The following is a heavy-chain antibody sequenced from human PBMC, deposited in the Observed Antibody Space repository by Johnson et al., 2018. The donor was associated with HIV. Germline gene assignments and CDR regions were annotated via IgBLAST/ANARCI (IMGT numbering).Heavy chain of an antibody. CDR1: GFTFSNAW. J-gene: IGHJ3*02. CDR2: LSYDGINK. Sequence: QVQLVESGGGLVKPGGSLRLSCEASGFTFSNAWMSWVRQAPGKGLEWLALLSYDGINKYYADSVKGRFTISRDNSKNTLYLQMNSLRDGDTAVYYCASLYSGYDNDAVDIWGQGTMVTVAS. D-gene: IGHD5-12*01. V-gene: IGHV3-30*03. CDR3: ASLYSGYDNDAVDI.